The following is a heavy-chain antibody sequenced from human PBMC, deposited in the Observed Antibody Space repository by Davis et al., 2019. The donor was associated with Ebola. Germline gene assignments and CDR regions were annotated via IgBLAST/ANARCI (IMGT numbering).Heavy chain of an antibody. CDR1: GGSISSYY. D-gene: IGHD2-15*01. CDR2: IYYSGST. Sequence: GSLRLSCTVSGGSISSYYWSWIRQPPGKGLEWIGYIYYSGSTNYNPSLKSRVTISVDTSKNQFSLKLSSVTAADTAVYYCARDRGDVVVVAATSFYYYYGMDVWGQGTTVTVSS. V-gene: IGHV4-59*01. CDR3: ARDRGDVVVVAATSFYYYYGMDV. J-gene: IGHJ6*02.